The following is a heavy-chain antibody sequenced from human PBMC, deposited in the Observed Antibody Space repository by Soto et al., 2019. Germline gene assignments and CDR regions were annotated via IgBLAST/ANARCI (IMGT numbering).Heavy chain of an antibody. V-gene: IGHV4-31*03. Sequence: SETLSLTCTVSGGSISSGGYYWSWIRQHPGKGLEWIGYIYYSGSTYYSPSLKSRVTISVDTSKNQFYLKLSSVTAADTAVYYFARTYCSSTSYIYDFCSCTTDCGHITDYYYYYYMDVWGKGTTVTVSS. CDR3: ARTYCSSTSYIYDFCSCTTDCGHITDYYYYYYMDV. CDR1: GGSISSGGYY. D-gene: IGHD2-2*01. CDR2: IYYSGST. J-gene: IGHJ6*03.